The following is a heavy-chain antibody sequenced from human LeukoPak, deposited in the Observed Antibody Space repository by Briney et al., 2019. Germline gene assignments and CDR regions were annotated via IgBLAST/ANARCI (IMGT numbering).Heavy chain of an antibody. CDR1: GGSISSSSYY. CDR3: AADCGGDCYSFDP. CDR2: IYYSGST. J-gene: IGHJ5*02. V-gene: IGHV4-39*01. D-gene: IGHD2-21*01. Sequence: SETLSLTCTVSGGSISSSSYYWCWIRQPPGKGLEWIGSIYYSGSTYYNPSLKSRVTISVDTSKNQFSLKLSSVTAADTAVYYCAADCGGDCYSFDPWGQGTLVTVSS.